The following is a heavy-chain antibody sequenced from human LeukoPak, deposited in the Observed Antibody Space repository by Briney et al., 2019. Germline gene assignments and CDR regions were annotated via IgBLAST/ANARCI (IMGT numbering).Heavy chain of an antibody. Sequence: GSPRLSCAASGFTFSIYAMSWVRQAPGKGLEWVSAISGSGGTTYYSDSVKGRFTISRDNSKNTLYLQMNSLRAEDTAVYYCARDQRDTPYGMDVWGQGTTVTVSS. CDR3: ARDQRDTPYGMDV. CDR2: ISGSGGTT. V-gene: IGHV3-23*01. D-gene: IGHD5-24*01. CDR1: GFTFSIYA. J-gene: IGHJ6*02.